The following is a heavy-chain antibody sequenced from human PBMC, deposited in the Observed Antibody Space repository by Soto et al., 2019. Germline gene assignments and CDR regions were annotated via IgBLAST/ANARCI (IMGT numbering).Heavy chain of an antibody. CDR2: ISSSSSTI. J-gene: IGHJ6*03. D-gene: IGHD2-2*01. CDR3: VSECSSTSCAVSHYYYYMDV. CDR1: GFTFSSYS. Sequence: EVQLVESGGGLVEPGGSLRLSCAASGFTFSSYSMNWVRQAPGKGLAWVSYISSSSSTIYYADSVKGRFTISRENAKNSLYLQMNSLRAEDTAVYYCVSECSSTSCAVSHYYYYMDVWGKGTTVTVSS. V-gene: IGHV3-48*01.